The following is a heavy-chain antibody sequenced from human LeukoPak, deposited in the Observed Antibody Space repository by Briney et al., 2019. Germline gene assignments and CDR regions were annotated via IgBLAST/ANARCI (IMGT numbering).Heavy chain of an antibody. CDR1: GFTFSSYS. CDR2: ISSSSSTI. V-gene: IGHV3-48*04. Sequence: PGGSLRLSCAASGFTFSSYSMNWVRQAPGKGLEWVSYISSSSSTIYYADSVRGRFTISRDNAKNSLYLQMNTLRAEDTAVYYCAAAIAVTNFDYWGQGTLVTVSS. D-gene: IGHD4-17*01. CDR3: AAAIAVTNFDY. J-gene: IGHJ4*02.